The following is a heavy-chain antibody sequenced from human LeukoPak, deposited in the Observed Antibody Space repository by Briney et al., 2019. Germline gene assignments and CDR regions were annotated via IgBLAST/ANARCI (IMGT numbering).Heavy chain of an antibody. CDR3: ARARKTSGWYGDY. D-gene: IGHD6-19*01. CDR2: IYPGDSDT. V-gene: IGHV5-51*01. Sequence: KPGESLKISSEGSGXSFTTYCIGWVRQMPGKGLEWMGIIYPGDSDTRYSPSFQGQVTISADKSINTAYLQWISLKASDTAMYYCARARKTSGWYGDYWGQGTLVTVSS. J-gene: IGHJ4*02. CDR1: GXSFTTYC.